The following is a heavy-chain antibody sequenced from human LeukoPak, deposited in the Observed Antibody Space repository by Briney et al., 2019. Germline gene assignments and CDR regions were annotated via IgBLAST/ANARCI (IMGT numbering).Heavy chain of an antibody. CDR2: ISGSGGST. CDR1: GFTFSSYA. Sequence: PGGSLRLSCAASGFTFSSYAMSRVRQAPGKGLEWVSAISGSGGSTYYADSVKGRFTISRDNSKNTLYLQMNSLRAEDTAVYYCANYYYDSSGLYYFDYWGQGTLVTVSS. D-gene: IGHD3-22*01. V-gene: IGHV3-23*01. CDR3: ANYYYDSSGLYYFDY. J-gene: IGHJ4*02.